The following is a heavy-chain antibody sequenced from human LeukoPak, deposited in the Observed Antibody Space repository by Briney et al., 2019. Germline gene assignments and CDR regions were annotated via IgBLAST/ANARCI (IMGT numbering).Heavy chain of an antibody. D-gene: IGHD2-2*01. Sequence: PGGSLRLSCAASGFAFSTYAMNWVRQAPGKGLEWVAVIWSEGSNKYYADSVKGRFTISRDNSKNTLYLQMNSLRAEDTAVYYCARAEVPAAVKSGAFDIWGQGTMVTVSS. V-gene: IGHV3-33*08. CDR3: ARAEVPAAVKSGAFDI. CDR1: GFAFSTYA. CDR2: IWSEGSNK. J-gene: IGHJ3*02.